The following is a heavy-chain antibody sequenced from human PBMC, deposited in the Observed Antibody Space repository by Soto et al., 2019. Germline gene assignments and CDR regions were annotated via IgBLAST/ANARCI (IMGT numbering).Heavy chain of an antibody. J-gene: IGHJ6*03. CDR2: ISSSSSYI. D-gene: IGHD4-17*01. V-gene: IGHV3-21*01. CDR1: GFTFSSYS. CDR3: ARYGDHEGYYYYYMDV. Sequence: GGSLRLSCAASGFTFSSYSMNWVRQAPGKGLEWVSSISSSSSYIYYADSVKGRFTISRDNAKNSLYLQMNSLRAEDTAVYYCARYGDHEGYYYYYMDVWGKGTTVTVSS.